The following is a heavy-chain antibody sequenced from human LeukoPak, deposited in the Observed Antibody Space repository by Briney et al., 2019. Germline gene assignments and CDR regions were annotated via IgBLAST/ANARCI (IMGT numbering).Heavy chain of an antibody. J-gene: IGHJ4*02. D-gene: IGHD3-16*02. CDR3: TRAIYHYVWGSYLDY. Sequence: SQTLSLTCTVSGGSISSGSYYWSWIRQPAGKGLEWIGRIYTSGSTNYNPSLKSRVTISVDTSKNQFSLKLSSVTAADTAVYYCTRAIYHYVWGSYLDYWGQGTLVTVSS. CDR2: IYTSGST. V-gene: IGHV4-61*02. CDR1: GGSISSGSYY.